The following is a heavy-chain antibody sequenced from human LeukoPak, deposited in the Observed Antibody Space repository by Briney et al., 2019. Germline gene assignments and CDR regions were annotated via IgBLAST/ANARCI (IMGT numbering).Heavy chain of an antibody. J-gene: IGHJ3*02. V-gene: IGHV3-23*01. CDR2: ISGSGGST. CDR1: GFTFSSYA. D-gene: IGHD3-3*01. Sequence: GGSLRLSCAASGFTFSSYAMSWVRQAPGKGLEWVSAISGSGGSTYYADSVKGRFTISRDNSKNTLYLQMNSLRAEDTAVYYCARTRLEWLDAFDIWGQGTMVTVSS. CDR3: ARTRLEWLDAFDI.